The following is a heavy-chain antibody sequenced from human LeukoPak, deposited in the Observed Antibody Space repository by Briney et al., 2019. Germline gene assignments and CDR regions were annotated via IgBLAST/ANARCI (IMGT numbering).Heavy chain of an antibody. CDR1: GYTFSSYD. J-gene: IGHJ3*02. Sequence: GASVKVSCKASGYTFSSYDIYWVRQAPGQGLEWVAWMNPNRDSTGYVARLQGRVTVTRNTSTSTVYMELTSLTSEDTAVYYCARGLFVANEKYDAFDIWGQGTMITVSS. CDR3: ARGLFVANEKYDAFDI. D-gene: IGHD3-10*02. CDR2: MNPNRDST. V-gene: IGHV1-8*01.